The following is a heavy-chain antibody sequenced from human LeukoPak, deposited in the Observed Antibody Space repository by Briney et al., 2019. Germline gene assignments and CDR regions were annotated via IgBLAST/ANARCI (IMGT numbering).Heavy chain of an antibody. Sequence: GGSLRLSCAASGFTFSTYWMHWVRRTPGKGLVWVSRINSDGSSTIYADSVMGRFTISRDNAKNTLYLQMNSLRAEDTAVYYCARDRGGSGPSTTDYWGQGTLVTVSS. CDR2: INSDGSST. CDR3: ARDRGGSGPSTTDY. J-gene: IGHJ4*02. CDR1: GFTFSTYW. D-gene: IGHD6-19*01. V-gene: IGHV3-74*01.